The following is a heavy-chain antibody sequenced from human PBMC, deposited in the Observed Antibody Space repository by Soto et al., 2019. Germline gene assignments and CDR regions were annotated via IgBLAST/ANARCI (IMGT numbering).Heavy chain of an antibody. CDR1: GFTFNKYS. V-gene: IGHV3-21*06. D-gene: IGHD3-22*01. J-gene: IGHJ4*02. CDR2: ITSKTGDQ. CDR3: ARDLMPNDRGLGDLAY. Sequence: EVRLVESGGGLVKPGGSLRLSCAASGFTFNKYSMNWVRQAPGKGLEWVSSITSKTGDQYYADSVKGRFIISRDNTKNSLSLQVTSLRDEDTAVYYCARDLMPNDRGLGDLAYWGQGTLVTVSP.